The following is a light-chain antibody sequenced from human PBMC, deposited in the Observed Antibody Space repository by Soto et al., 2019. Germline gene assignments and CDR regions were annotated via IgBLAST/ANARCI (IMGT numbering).Light chain of an antibody. Sequence: LTPAPFSLSLPPGATASLPGRTSESLSPHSIAWYQQKPGQAPRLLIYGPSGRATGIPDRISGSGSGTDFTLTISGLEPEDFAMYYCQQFQSSLRTFGQGTKVDIK. CDR2: GPS. V-gene: IGKV3-20*01. CDR3: QQFQSSLRT. J-gene: IGKJ1*01. CDR1: ESLSPHS.